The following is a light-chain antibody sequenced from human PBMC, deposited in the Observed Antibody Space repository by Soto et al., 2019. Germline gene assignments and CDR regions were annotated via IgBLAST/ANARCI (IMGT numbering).Light chain of an antibody. CDR3: QSYDRSLSSPI. V-gene: IGLV2-14*01. CDR1: NSDVGGYDR. J-gene: IGLJ2*01. Sequence: QSALTQPASVSGSPGQSITISCTGTNSDVGGYDRVSWYQHHPGKAPKLLIFEVYNRPSGISDRFSGSKSGDTASLTISGLQAEDEADYYCQSYDRSLSSPIFGGGTKLTVL. CDR2: EVY.